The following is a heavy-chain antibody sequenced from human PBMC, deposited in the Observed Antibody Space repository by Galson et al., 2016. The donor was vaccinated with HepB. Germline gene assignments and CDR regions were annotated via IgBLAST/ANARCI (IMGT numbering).Heavy chain of an antibody. CDR1: GFTFSDYY. D-gene: IGHD4-17*01. CDR3: ARVAASDYGDHAHFDY. CDR2: ISASATYT. J-gene: IGHJ4*02. Sequence: SLRLSCAASGFTFSDYYMTWIRQAPGKGLEWLSYISASATYTNYADSVKGRFTISRDNAKNSLYLQMNSLTAEDTAVFYCARVAASDYGDHAHFDYWGQGTLVTVSS. V-gene: IGHV3-11*06.